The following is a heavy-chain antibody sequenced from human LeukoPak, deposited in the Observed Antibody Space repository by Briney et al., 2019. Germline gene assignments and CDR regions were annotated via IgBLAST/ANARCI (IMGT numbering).Heavy chain of an antibody. CDR3: AKGGGYEAQYYYYYLDV. J-gene: IGHJ6*03. Sequence: SGGSLRLACAASGFTFSSYGMYWVRQAPGKGLEWAAFIRYDGSNKYYADSVKGRFTVSRDNSKNTLYLQMKSLRAEDTAVYYCAKGGGYEAQYYYYYLDVWGKGTTVTISS. D-gene: IGHD5-12*01. CDR2: IRYDGSNK. CDR1: GFTFSSYG. V-gene: IGHV3-30*02.